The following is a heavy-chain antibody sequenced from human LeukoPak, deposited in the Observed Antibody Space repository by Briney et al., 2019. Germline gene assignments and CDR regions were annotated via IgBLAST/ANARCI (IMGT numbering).Heavy chain of an antibody. CDR2: ISGSGGSA. D-gene: IGHD3-9*01. Sequence: HPGGSLRLSCAASGFTFSSYAMSWVRQAPGKGLEWVSAISGSGGSAYYADSVKGRFTISRDNSKNTLYLQMNSLRAEDTAVYYCVAYYDILTGYKYWGQGTLVTVSS. V-gene: IGHV3-23*01. CDR1: GFTFSSYA. CDR3: VAYYDILTGYKY. J-gene: IGHJ4*02.